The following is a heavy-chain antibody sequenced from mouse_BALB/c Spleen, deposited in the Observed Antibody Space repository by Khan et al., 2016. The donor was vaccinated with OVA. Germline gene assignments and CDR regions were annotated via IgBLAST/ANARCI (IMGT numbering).Heavy chain of an antibody. CDR3: ARAYDGNYREAMDY. D-gene: IGHD2-10*01. CDR2: IWGDGST. J-gene: IGHJ4*01. Sequence: QIQLVQSGPGLVAPSQSLSITCTVSGFSLTGYGVNWVRQPPGKGLEWLGMIWGDGSTDYNSALKSRLNLSTDNTKSQAFLKMNSLQTDDTAKYYCARAYDGNYREAMDYWGHGTSVTVSS. CDR1: GFSLTGYG. V-gene: IGHV2-6-7*01.